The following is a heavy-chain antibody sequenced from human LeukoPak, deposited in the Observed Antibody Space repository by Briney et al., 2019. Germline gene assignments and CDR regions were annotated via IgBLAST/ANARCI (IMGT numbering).Heavy chain of an antibody. V-gene: IGHV3-30*02. D-gene: IGHD3-9*01. CDR1: GFTFSSCG. Sequence: GGSLRLSCAASGFTFSSCGMHWVRQAPGKGLEWVAFIRYDGSNKYHADSVKGRFTISRDNSKNTLSLQMNSLRAEDTAVYYCANGYYYNILTGYYKDRDTNFQYWGQGTLVTVSS. J-gene: IGHJ4*02. CDR2: IRYDGSNK. CDR3: ANGYYYNILTGYYKDRDTNFQY.